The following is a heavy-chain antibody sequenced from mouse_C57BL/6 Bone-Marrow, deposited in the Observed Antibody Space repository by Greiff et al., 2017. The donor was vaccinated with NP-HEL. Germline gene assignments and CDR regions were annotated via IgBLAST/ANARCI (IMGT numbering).Heavy chain of an antibody. Sequence: DVKLVESEGGLVQPGSSMKLSCTASGFTFSDYYMAWVRQVPEKGLEWVANINYDGSSTYYLDSLKSRFIISRDNAKNILYLQMSSLKSEDTATYYCARGPGRYGYDRVYYFDYWGQGTTLTVSS. V-gene: IGHV5-16*01. CDR3: ARGPGRYGYDRVYYFDY. CDR2: INYDGSST. D-gene: IGHD2-2*01. J-gene: IGHJ2*01. CDR1: GFTFSDYY.